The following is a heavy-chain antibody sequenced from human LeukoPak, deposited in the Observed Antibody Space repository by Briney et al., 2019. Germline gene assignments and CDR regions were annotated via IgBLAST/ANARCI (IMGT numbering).Heavy chain of an antibody. CDR2: MNANIVNT. CDR1: GYTFTSYD. Sequence: ASVKVSCKASGYTFTSYDINWVRQATGQGLEWMGWMNANIVNTGYAQKFQGRVTMTRKTSISTAYMELSSLRYEDPEVYYCARAGARLYSGYNRATGGRYYFDYWGQGTLVTVSS. CDR3: ARAGARLYSGYNRATGGRYYFDY. J-gene: IGHJ4*02. D-gene: IGHD5-12*01. V-gene: IGHV1-8*01.